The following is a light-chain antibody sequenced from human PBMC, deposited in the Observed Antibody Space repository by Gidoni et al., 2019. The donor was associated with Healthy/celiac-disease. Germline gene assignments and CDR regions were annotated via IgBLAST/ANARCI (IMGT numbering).Light chain of an antibody. V-gene: IGKV3-15*01. CDR1: QSVSSN. Sequence: ELVMTQSPATLSVSPGERATLSCRASQSVSSNLAWYQQKPGQAPRLLIYGASTRATGIPARFSGSGSGTEFTLTISSLQSEDFAVYYCKQYNNWPYTFGQGTKLEIK. J-gene: IGKJ2*01. CDR2: GAS. CDR3: KQYNNWPYT.